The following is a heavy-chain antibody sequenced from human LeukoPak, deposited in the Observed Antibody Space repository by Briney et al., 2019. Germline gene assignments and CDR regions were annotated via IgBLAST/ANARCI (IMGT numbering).Heavy chain of an antibody. CDR2: IIPVFGRA. V-gene: IGHV1-69*06. Sequence: ASVKVSCKASGGTFSSYAISWVRQAPGQGLEWMGGIIPVFGRANYAQKFQGRVTITADKSTSTAYMELSSLRSEDTAVYYCARDKLIIVDDAFDIWGQGTMVTVSS. CDR1: GGTFSSYA. CDR3: ARDKLIIVDDAFDI. J-gene: IGHJ3*02. D-gene: IGHD3-22*01.